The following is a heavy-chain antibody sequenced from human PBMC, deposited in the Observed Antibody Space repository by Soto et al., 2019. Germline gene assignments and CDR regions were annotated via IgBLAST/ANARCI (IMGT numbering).Heavy chain of an antibody. V-gene: IGHV1-69*13. Sequence: SVKVCCKASGGTFSSYAISWVRQAPGQGLEWMGGIIPIFGTANYAQKFQGRVTITADESTSTAYMELSSLRSEDTAVYYCADGGLVAGTLRLGWFDPWGQGTLVTVSS. CDR3: ADGGLVAGTLRLGWFDP. CDR2: IIPIFGTA. CDR1: GGTFSSYA. D-gene: IGHD6-19*01. J-gene: IGHJ5*02.